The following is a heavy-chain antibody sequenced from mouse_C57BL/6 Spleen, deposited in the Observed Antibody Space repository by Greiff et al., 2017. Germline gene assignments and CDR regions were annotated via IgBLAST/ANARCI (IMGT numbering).Heavy chain of an antibody. Sequence: QVQLKESGAELARPGASVKLSCKASGYTFTSYGISWVKQRTGQGLEWIGEIYPRSGNTYYNEKFKGKATLTADKSSSTAYMELRSLTSEDSAVYFCARRQITTVVEGYFDVWGTGTTVTVSS. CDR1: GYTFTSYG. CDR3: ARRQITTVVEGYFDV. J-gene: IGHJ1*03. D-gene: IGHD1-1*01. V-gene: IGHV1-81*01. CDR2: IYPRSGNT.